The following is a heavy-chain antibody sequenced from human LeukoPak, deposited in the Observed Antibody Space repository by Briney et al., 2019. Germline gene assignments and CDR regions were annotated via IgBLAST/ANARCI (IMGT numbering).Heavy chain of an antibody. CDR1: GGSISSSSHY. Sequence: PSETLSLTCTVSGGSISSSSHYWGWIRQPPGKGLEWIGSIYYSGSTYCNPSLKSRVTISVDTSKNQFSLKLSSVTAADTAVYYCARLAKMDGYSYGTRWGCYFDYWGQGTLVTVSS. CDR3: ARLAKMDGYSYGTRWGCYFDY. CDR2: IYYSGST. V-gene: IGHV4-39*01. D-gene: IGHD5-18*01. J-gene: IGHJ4*02.